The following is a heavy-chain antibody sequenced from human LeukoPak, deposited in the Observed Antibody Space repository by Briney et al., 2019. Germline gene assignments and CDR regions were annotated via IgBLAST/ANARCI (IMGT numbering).Heavy chain of an antibody. CDR1: GFTFSSYS. CDR3: ARVSSWKRNDYMDV. V-gene: IGHV3-21*01. Sequence: GGSLRLSCAASGFTFSSYSMNWVRQAPGKGLEWVSSISSSSSYIYYADSVKGRFTISRDNAKNSLYLQMNSLRAEGTAVYYCARVSSWKRNDYMDVWGKGTTVTVSS. D-gene: IGHD1-1*01. CDR2: ISSSSSYI. J-gene: IGHJ6*03.